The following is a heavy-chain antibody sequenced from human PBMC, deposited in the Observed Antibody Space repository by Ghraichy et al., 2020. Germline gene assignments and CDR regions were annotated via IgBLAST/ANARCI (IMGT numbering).Heavy chain of an antibody. CDR2: ISGTSGSI. Sequence: LTCAASGFTFSDYYMGWIRQAPGKGPEWIAYISGTSGSIYYADSVRGRFAISRDNAKNSLYLHMNSLRVEDTAVYYCARDCRVGVTRGYAFDIWGQGTTVTVSS. V-gene: IGHV3-11*01. CDR3: ARDCRVGVTRGYAFDI. CDR1: GFTFSDYY. J-gene: IGHJ3*02. D-gene: IGHD1-26*01.